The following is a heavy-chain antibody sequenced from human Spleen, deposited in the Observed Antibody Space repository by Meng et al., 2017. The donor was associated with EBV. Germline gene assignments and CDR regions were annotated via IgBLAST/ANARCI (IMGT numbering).Heavy chain of an antibody. CDR1: GGTFSSYT. J-gene: IGHJ5*02. D-gene: IGHD6-19*01. CDR3: ASLSEYSRGSTP. CDR2: ISPIFGTT. V-gene: IGHV1-69*06. Sequence: QLQLVQSGAEVKKPGSSMKVSCKASGGTFSSYTFSWVRQAPGQGLEWMAGISPIFGTTKYAQKFQDRVTISADKSTTTVYMELSSLRSEDTAVYYCASLSEYSRGSTPGGHGPLVTVSS.